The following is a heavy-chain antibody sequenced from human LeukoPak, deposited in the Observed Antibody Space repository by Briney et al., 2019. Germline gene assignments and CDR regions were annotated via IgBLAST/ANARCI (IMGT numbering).Heavy chain of an antibody. Sequence: GGSLRLSCAASGFTFSIHWMSWVRQAPGQGLEWVAKINLDGSEKYFVDSVKGRFTISRDNAKHSLYLQMNSLRAEDTAVYYCVRDVWYSYHYWGQGTLVAVSS. D-gene: IGHD3-10*01. CDR1: GFTFSIHW. CDR2: INLDGSEK. CDR3: VRDVWYSYHY. V-gene: IGHV3-7*04. J-gene: IGHJ4*02.